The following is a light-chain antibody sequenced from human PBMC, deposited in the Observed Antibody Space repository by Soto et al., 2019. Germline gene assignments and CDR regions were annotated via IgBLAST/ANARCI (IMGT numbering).Light chain of an antibody. CDR3: QQYSSSRGFS. V-gene: IGKV1-12*01. CDR1: QGLKF. CDR2: EAT. J-gene: IGKJ4*01. Sequence: DIQMTQSPSAVSASVGETVTMSCRASQGLKFLAWYQQKPWKAPRLLIYEATNLQSGVPPRFSGSGSGTDFTLTISRLEPEDFAVYYCQQYSSSRGFSFGGGTKVDIK.